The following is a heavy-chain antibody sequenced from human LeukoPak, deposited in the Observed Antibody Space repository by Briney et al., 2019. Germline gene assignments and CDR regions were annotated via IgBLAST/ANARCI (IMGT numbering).Heavy chain of an antibody. D-gene: IGHD6-13*01. CDR1: GGSISRSSYY. CDR2: IYYSGST. Sequence: TSETLSLTCIVSGGSISRSSYYWGWIRQPPGKGLEWIGSIYYSGSTYYNPSLKSRVTISVDTSKNQFSLKLSSVTAADTAVYYCAREAAANWGQGTLVTVSS. CDR3: AREAAAN. J-gene: IGHJ4*02. V-gene: IGHV4-39*02.